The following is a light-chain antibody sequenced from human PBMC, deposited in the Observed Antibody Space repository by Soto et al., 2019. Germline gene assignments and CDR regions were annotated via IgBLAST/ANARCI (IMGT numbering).Light chain of an antibody. V-gene: IGLV1-51*01. CDR2: DNN. Sequence: QSALTQPPSVSAAPGQKVTISCSGSSSNIGNNYVSWYQQLPGTAPKLLIYDNNKRPSGIPDRFSGSKSGTSATLGITGLQTGDEADYYCGTWNSSLTAYVFATGPKVTV. J-gene: IGLJ1*01. CDR1: SSNIGNNY. CDR3: GTWNSSLTAYV.